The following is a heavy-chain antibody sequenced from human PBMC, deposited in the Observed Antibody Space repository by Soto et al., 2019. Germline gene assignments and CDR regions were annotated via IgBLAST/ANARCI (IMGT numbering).Heavy chain of an antibody. Sequence: SETLSLTCTVSGGSISSYYWSWIRQPPGKGLEWIGYIYYSGSTNYNPSLKSRVTISVDTSKSQFSLKLSSVTAADTAVYYCARDNYYDSSVHAFDIWGQGTMVTVSS. CDR3: ARDNYYDSSVHAFDI. J-gene: IGHJ3*02. D-gene: IGHD3-22*01. V-gene: IGHV4-59*01. CDR2: IYYSGST. CDR1: GGSISSYY.